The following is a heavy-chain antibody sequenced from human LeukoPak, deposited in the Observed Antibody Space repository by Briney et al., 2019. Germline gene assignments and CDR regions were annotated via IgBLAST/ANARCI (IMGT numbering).Heavy chain of an antibody. CDR1: GFTVSSNY. J-gene: IGHJ6*02. Sequence: GGSLRLSCAASGFTVSSNYMNWVRQAPGKGLEWVSSISSSSSYIYYADSVKGRFTISRDNAKNSLYLQMNSLRAEDTAVYYCASSGTKYYYYGMDVWGQGTTVTVSS. D-gene: IGHD1-1*01. CDR2: ISSSSSYI. CDR3: ASSGTKYYYYGMDV. V-gene: IGHV3-21*01.